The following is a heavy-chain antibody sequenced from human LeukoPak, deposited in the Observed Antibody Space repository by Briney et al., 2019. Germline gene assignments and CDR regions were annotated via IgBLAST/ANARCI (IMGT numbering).Heavy chain of an antibody. Sequence: ASVKVSCKASGYTFTSYDINWVRQATGQGLEWMAWMNPISGNTGYAQKYQGRVTMTRNTSISTAYMELSSLRSEDTAVYYCARVGSYDSSGYYYRAFGYWGQGTLVTVSS. CDR2: MNPISGNT. J-gene: IGHJ4*02. CDR3: ARVGSYDSSGYYYRAFGY. V-gene: IGHV1-8*01. D-gene: IGHD3-22*01. CDR1: GYTFTSYD.